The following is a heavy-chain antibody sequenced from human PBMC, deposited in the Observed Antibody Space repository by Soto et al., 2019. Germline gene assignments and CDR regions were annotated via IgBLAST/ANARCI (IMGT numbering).Heavy chain of an antibody. D-gene: IGHD3-10*01. CDR2: ISGSGGST. CDR1: GFTFSSYA. CDR3: AKDGFGENYYGSGPLEFDY. V-gene: IGHV3-23*01. J-gene: IGHJ4*02. Sequence: GGSLRLSCAASGFTFSSYAMSWVRQAPGKGLEWVSAISGSGGSTYYADSVKGRFTISRDNSKNTLYLQMNSLRAEDTAVYYCAKDGFGENYYGSGPLEFDYWGQGTLVTVSS.